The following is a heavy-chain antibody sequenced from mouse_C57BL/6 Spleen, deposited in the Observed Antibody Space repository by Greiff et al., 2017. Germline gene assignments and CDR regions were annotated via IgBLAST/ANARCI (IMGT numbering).Heavy chain of an antibody. Sequence: DVQLVESGGGLVKPGGSLKLSCAASGFTFSSYAMSWVRQTPEKRLEWVATISDGGSYTYYPDNVKGRFTISRDNAKNNLYLQMSHLKSEDTAMYYCARDPRTAQAPWFADWGQGTLVTVSA. J-gene: IGHJ3*01. CDR1: GFTFSSYA. V-gene: IGHV5-4*01. CDR2: ISDGGSYT. CDR3: ARDPRTAQAPWFAD. D-gene: IGHD3-2*02.